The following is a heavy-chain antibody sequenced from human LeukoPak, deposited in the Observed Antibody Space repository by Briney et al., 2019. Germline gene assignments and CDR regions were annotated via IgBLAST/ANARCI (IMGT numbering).Heavy chain of an antibody. D-gene: IGHD6-19*01. Sequence: SQTLSLTCDISGEGVSSNSAAWSWIRQSPSRGLEWLGRTYYRSQWNIDYAVSVKSRITISADTSKNQLSLQLNSVSPEDTAVYYCARESAGFNNWGQGTLVTVAS. V-gene: IGHV6-1*01. J-gene: IGHJ4*02. CDR3: ARESAGFNN. CDR1: GEGVSSNSAA. CDR2: TYYRSQWNI.